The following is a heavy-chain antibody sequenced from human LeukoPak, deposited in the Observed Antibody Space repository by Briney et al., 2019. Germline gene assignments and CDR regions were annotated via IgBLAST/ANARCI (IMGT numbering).Heavy chain of an antibody. J-gene: IGHJ4*02. CDR3: AREVGATFFVDY. Sequence: PSETLSLTCTVSGGSISNYYWTWIRQPAGEGLEWIGRIYTSVSTNYNPSLRSRVTMSVDTSKNQFSLKLTSVTAADTAVYFCAREVGATFFVDYWGQGTLVTVSS. V-gene: IGHV4-4*07. CDR2: IYTSVST. CDR1: GGSISNYY. D-gene: IGHD1-26*01.